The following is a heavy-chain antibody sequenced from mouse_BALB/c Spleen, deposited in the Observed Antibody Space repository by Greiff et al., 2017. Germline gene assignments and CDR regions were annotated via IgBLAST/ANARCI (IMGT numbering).Heavy chain of an antibody. CDR2: IRNKANGYTT. J-gene: IGHJ4*01. Sequence: EVQRVESGGGLVQPGGSLRLSCATSGFTFTDYYMSWVRQPPGKALEWLGFIRNKANGYTTEYSASVKGRFTISRDNSQSILYLQMNTLRAEDSATYYCARDRHGYYAMDYWGQGTPVTVSS. CDR1: GFTFTDYY. V-gene: IGHV7-3*02. CDR3: ARDRHGYYAMDY.